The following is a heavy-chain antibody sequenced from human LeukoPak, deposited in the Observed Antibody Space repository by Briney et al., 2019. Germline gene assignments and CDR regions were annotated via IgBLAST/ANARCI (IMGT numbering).Heavy chain of an antibody. Sequence: GGSLRLSCAASGFTFNSYEMNWVRQAPGKGLEWVAYISSSASTIYYADSVKGRFTISRDNAKNSLDLQMNSLRAEDTAVYYCAKWTGYGSGSYYNGGGDYYYYYYMDVWGKGTTVTISS. CDR3: AKWTGYGSGSYYNGGGDYYYYYYMDV. J-gene: IGHJ6*03. CDR1: GFTFNSYE. D-gene: IGHD3-10*01. V-gene: IGHV3-48*03. CDR2: ISSSASTI.